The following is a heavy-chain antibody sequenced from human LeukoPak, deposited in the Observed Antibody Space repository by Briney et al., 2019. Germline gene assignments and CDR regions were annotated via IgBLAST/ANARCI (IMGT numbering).Heavy chain of an antibody. CDR2: ISAYNGNT. J-gene: IGHJ4*02. V-gene: IGHV1-18*01. CDR1: GYTFTSYG. Sequence: GASVKVSCEASGYTFTSYGISWVRQAPGQGLEWVGWISAYNGNTNYAQKLQGRVTMTTDTSTSTAYMELRSLRSDATAVYYCARALSPVLRFFYYFDYWGQGTLVTVSS. D-gene: IGHD3-3*01. CDR3: ARALSPVLRFFYYFDY.